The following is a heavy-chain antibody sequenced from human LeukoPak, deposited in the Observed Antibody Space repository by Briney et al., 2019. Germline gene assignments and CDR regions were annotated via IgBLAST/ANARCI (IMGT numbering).Heavy chain of an antibody. V-gene: IGHV4-59*01. CDR1: GGSISSYY. Sequence: SETLSLTCTVSGGSISSYYWSWIRQPPGKGLEWIGYIYYSGSTNYNPSLKSRVTISVDTSKNQFSLKLSSVTAADTAVYYCARGKAGPLPFDPWGQGTLVTVSS. CDR2: IYYSGST. D-gene: IGHD6-25*01. CDR3: ARGKAGPLPFDP. J-gene: IGHJ5*02.